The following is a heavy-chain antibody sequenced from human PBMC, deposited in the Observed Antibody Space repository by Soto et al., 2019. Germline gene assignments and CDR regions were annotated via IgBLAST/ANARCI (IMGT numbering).Heavy chain of an antibody. Sequence: PSSPLSLTCTVSGRSIRSYYWNWIRQPPGKGLEWIGYISYSGSTNNNLSLKSRVSISVDTSKNQFSLKRRSVTAADTAVYYCARDPTRGELLYDMDVWGQGTTVTVSS. J-gene: IGHJ6*02. CDR2: ISYSGST. CDR1: GRSIRSYY. V-gene: IGHV4-59*01. CDR3: ARDPTRGELLYDMDV. D-gene: IGHD1-7*01.